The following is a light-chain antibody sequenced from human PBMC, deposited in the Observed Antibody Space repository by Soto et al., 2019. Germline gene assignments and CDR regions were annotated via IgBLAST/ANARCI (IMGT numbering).Light chain of an antibody. V-gene: IGKV1-5*01. Sequence: DIQMTHSPSTLSASVGDRVTITCRSSQSISSWLAWYQQKPGKAPKLLIYDASSLESGVPSRFSGSGSGTEFTLTISSLQPDDFATYYCQQYNSYSRETFGGGTKVDIK. J-gene: IGKJ4*01. CDR3: QQYNSYSRET. CDR2: DAS. CDR1: QSISSW.